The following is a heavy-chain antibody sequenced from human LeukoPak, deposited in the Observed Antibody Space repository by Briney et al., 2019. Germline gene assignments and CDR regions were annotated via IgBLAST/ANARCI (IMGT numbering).Heavy chain of an antibody. CDR3: ARDPIAAAGTADYYYYYYMDV. CDR1: GYTFTGYY. J-gene: IGHJ6*03. V-gene: IGHV1-2*02. CDR2: INPNSGGT. Sequence: ASVKVSCKASGYTFTGYYMHWVRQAPGQGLEWMGWINPNSGGTNYAQKFQGRVTMTRDTSISTAYMELSRLRSDDTAVYYCARDPIAAAGTADYYYYYYMDVWGKGTTVTVSS. D-gene: IGHD6-13*01.